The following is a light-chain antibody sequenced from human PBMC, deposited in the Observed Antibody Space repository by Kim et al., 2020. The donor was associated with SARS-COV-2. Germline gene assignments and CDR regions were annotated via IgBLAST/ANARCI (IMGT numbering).Light chain of an antibody. V-gene: IGKV1-5*03. CDR1: QSISTW. CDR2: KAS. CDR3: QQHNDYPLT. J-gene: IGKJ4*01. Sequence: DIQMTQSPSTLSASVGDRVTITCRASQSISTWLAWYQQKPGKAPNLLIYKASNLQSGVPSRFSGSGSGTEFTLTISSLQPDDSATYYCQQHNDYPLTFGGGTKVDIK.